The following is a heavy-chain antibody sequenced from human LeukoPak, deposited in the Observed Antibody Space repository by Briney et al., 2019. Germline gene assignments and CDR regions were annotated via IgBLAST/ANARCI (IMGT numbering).Heavy chain of an antibody. CDR2: INHSGST. J-gene: IGHJ4*02. Sequence: SETLSLTCAVYGRSFSGYYWSWIRQPPGKGLEWIGEINHSGSTNYNPSLKSRVTISVDTSKNQFSLKLSSVTAADTAVYYCARSPIRDGYNNWGQGTLVTVSS. CDR1: GRSFSGYY. V-gene: IGHV4-34*01. CDR3: ARSPIRDGYNN. D-gene: IGHD5-12*01.